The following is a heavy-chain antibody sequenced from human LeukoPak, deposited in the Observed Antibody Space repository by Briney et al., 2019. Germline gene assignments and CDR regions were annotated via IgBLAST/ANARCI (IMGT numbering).Heavy chain of an antibody. V-gene: IGHV1-18*01. CDR3: AREIYRGGYFDY. CDR2: ISAYNGNT. CDR1: GYTFTSYG. D-gene: IGHD1-14*01. Sequence: ASVKVSCKASGYTFTSYGISWVRQAPGQGLEWMGWISAYNGNTNYAQKLQGRVTMTTDTSTSTAYMGLRSLRSDDTAVYYCAREIYRGGYFDYWGQGTLVTVSS. J-gene: IGHJ4*02.